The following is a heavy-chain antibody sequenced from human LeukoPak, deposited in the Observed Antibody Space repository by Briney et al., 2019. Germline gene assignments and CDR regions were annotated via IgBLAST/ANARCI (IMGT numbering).Heavy chain of an antibody. CDR2: FDPEDGET. J-gene: IGHJ5*02. CDR3: ATATYHYDSSGYHNWFDP. Sequence: ASVKVSCKVSGYTLTELSMHWVRQAPGKGLEWMGGFDPEDGETIYAQKFQGRVTMTEDTSTDTAYMELSSLRSEDTAVYYCATATYHYDSSGYHNWFDPWGQGTLVTVSS. CDR1: GYTLTELS. V-gene: IGHV1-24*01. D-gene: IGHD3-22*01.